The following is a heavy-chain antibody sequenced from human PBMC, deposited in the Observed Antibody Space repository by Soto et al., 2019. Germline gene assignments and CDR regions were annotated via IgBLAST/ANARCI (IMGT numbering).Heavy chain of an antibody. CDR3: ARQPAARTKEFDY. D-gene: IGHD6-25*01. Sequence: GESLKISCKGSGYSFTSYWIGWVRQMPGKGLEWMGIIYPGDSDTRYSPSLQGQVTISADKSISTAYLQWSSLQASDTAMYYCARQPAARTKEFDYWGQGTLVTVSS. J-gene: IGHJ4*02. CDR1: GYSFTSYW. CDR2: IYPGDSDT. V-gene: IGHV5-51*01.